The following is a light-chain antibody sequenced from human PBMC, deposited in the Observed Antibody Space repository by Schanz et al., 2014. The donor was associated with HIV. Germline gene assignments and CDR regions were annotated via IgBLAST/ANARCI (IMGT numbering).Light chain of an antibody. V-gene: IGKV3-20*01. CDR1: QSVSSDY. J-gene: IGKJ1*01. CDR3: QQYGVSPPWT. CDR2: GAS. Sequence: IVLTQSPGTLSLSPGERATLSCRASQSVSSDYLAWYQLKPGQAPRLLIYGASSRATGIPDRFSGSGSGTDFTLSISGLEPEDFAVYYCQQYGVSPPWTFGQGTKVEFK.